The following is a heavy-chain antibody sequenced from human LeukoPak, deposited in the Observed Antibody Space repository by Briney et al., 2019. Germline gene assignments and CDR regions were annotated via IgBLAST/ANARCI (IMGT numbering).Heavy chain of an antibody. CDR2: MNSDGSDR. D-gene: IGHD5-18*01. Sequence: PGGSLRLSCAVSGFTFSSYWMHWVRQGPGKGLVWVSRMNSDGSDRDYADSVKGRFTISRDNAKNSLYLQMNSLRAEDTALYFCARGAEVQLWSYYFDYWGQGTLVTVSS. CDR1: GFTFSSYW. CDR3: ARGAEVQLWSYYFDY. V-gene: IGHV3-74*01. J-gene: IGHJ4*02.